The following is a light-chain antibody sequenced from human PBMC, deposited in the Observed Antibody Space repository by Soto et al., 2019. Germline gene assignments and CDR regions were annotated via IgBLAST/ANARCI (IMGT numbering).Light chain of an antibody. CDR3: QQRSSSPPEST. CDR1: QSVSFY. CDR2: DAS. Sequence: EIVLTQSPATLSLSPGERATLSCRASQSVSFYLAWYQQKPGQAPRLLIFDASNRAAGVPARFSGSGSGPDFTLTVSSLEPEAFAVYYCQQRSSSPPESTFGQGTKLEIK. V-gene: IGKV3-11*01. J-gene: IGKJ2*01.